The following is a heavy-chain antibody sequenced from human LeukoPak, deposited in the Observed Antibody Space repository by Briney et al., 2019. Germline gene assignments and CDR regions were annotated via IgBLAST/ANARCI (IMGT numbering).Heavy chain of an antibody. CDR1: GFTFDDYA. J-gene: IGHJ4*02. CDR3: AKTRSGFVVSGWSSFFDY. D-gene: IGHD6-19*01. CDR2: ISWNSGSI. V-gene: IGHV3-9*01. Sequence: GGSLRLSCAASGFTFDDYAMPWVRQAPGKGLEWVSGISWNSGSIGYADSVKGRFTISKDNAKNSLYLQMNSLRAEDTALYYCAKTRSGFVVSGWSSFFDYWGQGTLVTVSS.